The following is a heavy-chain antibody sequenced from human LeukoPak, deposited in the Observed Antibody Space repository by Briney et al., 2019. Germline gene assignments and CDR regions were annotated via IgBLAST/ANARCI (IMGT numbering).Heavy chain of an antibody. CDR3: ARLLGYCSGCSCYSLDY. CDR2: INHSGST. Sequence: PSETLSLTCAVYGGSFNGYYWSWIRQPPGKGLEWIGEINHSGSTNYNPSLKSRVTISVDTSKNQFSLKLSSVTAADTAVYYCARLLGYCSGCSCYSLDYWGQGTLVTVSS. V-gene: IGHV4-34*01. D-gene: IGHD2-15*01. J-gene: IGHJ4*02. CDR1: GGSFNGYY.